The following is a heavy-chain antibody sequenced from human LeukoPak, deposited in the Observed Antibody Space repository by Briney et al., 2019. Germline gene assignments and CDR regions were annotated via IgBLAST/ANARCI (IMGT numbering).Heavy chain of an antibody. J-gene: IGHJ4*02. Sequence: GGSLRLSCAASGFTFTTYTMSWVRQAPGKGLAWVSAISGSGGTTYYADSVKGRFTISRDNSKNMLYLQMNSLRAEDTAVYYCAKCMDIVVVPAADYFDYWGQGTLVTVSS. D-gene: IGHD2-2*03. CDR3: AKCMDIVVVPAADYFDY. CDR1: GFTFTTYT. CDR2: ISGSGGTT. V-gene: IGHV3-23*01.